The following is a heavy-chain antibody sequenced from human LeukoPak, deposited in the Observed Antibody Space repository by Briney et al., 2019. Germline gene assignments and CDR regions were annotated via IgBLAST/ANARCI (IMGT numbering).Heavy chain of an antibody. CDR1: GGTFSSYA. V-gene: IGHV1-69*05. Sequence: SVKVSCKASGGTFSSYAISWVRQAPGQGLEWMGGIIPIFGTANYAQKFQGRVTITTDESTSTAYMELSSLRSEDTAVYYCAREGGSRDIVVVPAPQDNWFDPWGQGTLVTVSS. J-gene: IGHJ5*02. D-gene: IGHD2-2*01. CDR3: AREGGSRDIVVVPAPQDNWFDP. CDR2: IIPIFGTA.